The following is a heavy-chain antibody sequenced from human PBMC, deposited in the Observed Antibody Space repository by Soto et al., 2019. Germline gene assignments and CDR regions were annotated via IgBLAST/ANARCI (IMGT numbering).Heavy chain of an antibody. CDR3: AKDQLQYCSSTSCYGGFDP. Sequence: GGSLRLSCAASGFTFSSYAMSWVRQAPGKGLEWVSAISGSGGSTYYADSVKGRFTISRDNSKNTLYLQMNSLRAEDTAVYYCAKDQLQYCSSTSCYGGFDPWGQGTLVTVSS. D-gene: IGHD2-2*01. V-gene: IGHV3-23*01. CDR1: GFTFSSYA. CDR2: ISGSGGST. J-gene: IGHJ5*02.